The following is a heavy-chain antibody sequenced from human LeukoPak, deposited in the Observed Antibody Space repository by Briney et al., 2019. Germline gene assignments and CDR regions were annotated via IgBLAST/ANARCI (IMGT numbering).Heavy chain of an antibody. CDR2: IRYDGSNK. V-gene: IGHV3-30*02. CDR3: AKEGLWFGEFLYYFDY. CDR1: GFTFSSYG. D-gene: IGHD3-10*01. Sequence: GGSLRLSCAASGFTFSSYGMHWVRQAPGKGLEWVAFIRYDGSNKYYADSVKGRFTISRDNSKNTLYLQMNSLRAEDTAAYYCAKEGLWFGEFLYYFDYWGQGTLVTVSS. J-gene: IGHJ4*02.